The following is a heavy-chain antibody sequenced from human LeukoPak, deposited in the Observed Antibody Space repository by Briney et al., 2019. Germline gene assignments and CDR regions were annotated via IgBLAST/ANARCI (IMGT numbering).Heavy chain of an antibody. V-gene: IGHV4-4*07. CDR3: ARDHSYYDFWSGYSDY. J-gene: IGHJ4*02. D-gene: IGHD3-3*01. Sequence: SETLSLTCTVSGGSISSYYWSWIRQPAGKGLEWSGRIYTSGSTNYNPSLKSRVPMSVDTSKNQFSMKLSSVTAADTAVYYCARDHSYYDFWSGYSDYWGQGTLVTVSS. CDR2: IYTSGST. CDR1: GGSISSYY.